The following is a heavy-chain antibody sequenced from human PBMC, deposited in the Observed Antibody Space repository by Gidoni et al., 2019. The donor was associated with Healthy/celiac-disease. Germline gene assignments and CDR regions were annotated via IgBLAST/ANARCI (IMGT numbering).Heavy chain of an antibody. Sequence: EVQMVESGGGLVKPGGSLRLSCAASGFTVSNAWMSWVRQAPGKGLEWVGRMKSKTDGGTTDYAAPVKGRFTISRDDSKNTLYLQMNSLKTEDTAVYYCTTGRRHTGYWGQGTLVTVSS. J-gene: IGHJ4*02. CDR1: GFTVSNAW. CDR2: MKSKTDGGTT. CDR3: TTGRRHTGY. V-gene: IGHV3-15*01.